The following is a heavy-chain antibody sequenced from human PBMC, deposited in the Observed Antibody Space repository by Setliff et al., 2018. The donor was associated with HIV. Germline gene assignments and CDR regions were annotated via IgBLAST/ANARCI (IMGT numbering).Heavy chain of an antibody. CDR2: INPDNSLT. CDR1: GYKFTGHY. Sequence: ASVKVSCKASGYKFTGHYVHWVRQAPGQGLQWMGRINPDNSLTTYAEYFEGRVTLTRDTSTSTVYMELSSLRSEDTAVYYCARDPAPSSSASYFQHWGQGTPVTVSS. CDR3: ARDPAPSSSASYFQH. V-gene: IGHV1-2*06. D-gene: IGHD6-6*01. J-gene: IGHJ1*01.